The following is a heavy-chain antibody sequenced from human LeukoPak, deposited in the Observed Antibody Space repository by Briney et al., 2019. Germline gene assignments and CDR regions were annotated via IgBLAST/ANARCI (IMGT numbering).Heavy chain of an antibody. V-gene: IGHV4-59*01. CDR2: IYYSGST. CDR3: ARGLIRQSAFDI. CDR1: GGSTSSYY. Sequence: SETLSLTCTVSGGSTSSYYWSWIRQPRGKGLGWVAYIYYSGSTNYNPSLKSRVTISIDTSKNQFSLKLNSVTAADTAVYYCARGLIRQSAFDIWGQGTMVTVSS. J-gene: IGHJ3*02. D-gene: IGHD2-8*01.